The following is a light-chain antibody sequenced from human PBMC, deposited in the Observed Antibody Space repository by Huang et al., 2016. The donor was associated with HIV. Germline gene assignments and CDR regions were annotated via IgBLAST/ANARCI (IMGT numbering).Light chain of an antibody. CDR1: QSVNSY. CDR2: DGA. CDR3: QQRKYWPPIT. Sequence: ETVLTQSPATLSLSPGERATLSCRASQSVNSYLAWYQQQPGKTPRRLIYDGANRATGIPSRFSGSGSGTDFTLTISSLEPEDFAVYYCQQRKYWPPITFGQGTRLEIK. J-gene: IGKJ5*01. V-gene: IGKV3-11*01.